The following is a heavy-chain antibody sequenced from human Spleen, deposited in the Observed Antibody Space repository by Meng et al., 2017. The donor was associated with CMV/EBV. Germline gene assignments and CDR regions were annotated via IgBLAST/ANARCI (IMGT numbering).Heavy chain of an antibody. V-gene: IGHV4-34*01. CDR2: INHIGST. Sequence: SETLSLTCAVNGGTFSGYYWTWIRQRPGKGLEWVGEINHIGSTDYNPSLKSRVVISVDTSKNQFSLNLNSVTAADTAVYYCARDLLSSSGYWGQGTLVTVSS. D-gene: IGHD6-6*01. CDR3: ARDLLSSSGY. CDR1: GGTFSGYY. J-gene: IGHJ4*02.